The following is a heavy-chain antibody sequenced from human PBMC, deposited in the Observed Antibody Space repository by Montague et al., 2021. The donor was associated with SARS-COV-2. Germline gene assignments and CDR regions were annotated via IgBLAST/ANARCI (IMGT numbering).Heavy chain of an antibody. CDR3: ARDFDY. V-gene: IGHV4-59*13. Sequence: SETRSLTCTVSGGSISSYYWSWIRQPPGKGLEWIGHMYYSGSTNYNPFLKSRVTLSVDTSKNQFSLKLSSVTAADTAVYYCARDFDYWGQGTLVTVSS. CDR2: MYYSGST. J-gene: IGHJ4*02. CDR1: GGSISSYY.